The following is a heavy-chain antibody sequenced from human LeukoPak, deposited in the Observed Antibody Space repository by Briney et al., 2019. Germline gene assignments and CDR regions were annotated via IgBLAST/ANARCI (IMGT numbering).Heavy chain of an antibody. CDR2: IYHSGST. CDR3: ARELDY. CDR1: GYSISSGYY. Sequence: SETLSLTCAVSGYSISSGYYWGWIRQPPGKGLEWIGSIYHSGSTYYNPSLKSRVTISVATSKNQFSLKLSSVTAADTAVYYCARELDYWGQGTLVTVSS. J-gene: IGHJ4*02. V-gene: IGHV4-38-2*02.